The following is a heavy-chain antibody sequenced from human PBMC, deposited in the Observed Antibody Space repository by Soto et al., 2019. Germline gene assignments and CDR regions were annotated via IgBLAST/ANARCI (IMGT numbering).Heavy chain of an antibody. CDR1: GFIFRNYD. J-gene: IGHJ3*02. CDR2: ISGSGGNT. Sequence: GGSLRLSCAVSGFIFRNYDMSWVRQAPGKGLEWVSAISGSGGNTYYADSVRGRFTISRDNPKNALYLQMNNLRAEDTAVYYCAKEHRVITCGDAFDIWGQGTMVTVSS. V-gene: IGHV3-23*01. CDR3: AKEHRVITCGDAFDI. D-gene: IGHD3-16*01.